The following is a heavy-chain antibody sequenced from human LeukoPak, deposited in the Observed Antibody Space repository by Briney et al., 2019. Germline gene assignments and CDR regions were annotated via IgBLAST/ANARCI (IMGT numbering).Heavy chain of an antibody. J-gene: IGHJ4*02. CDR3: ANTNLGVAPLYYFDY. CDR1: GFTFGSYA. D-gene: IGHD3-16*01. CDR2: ISGSGGST. Sequence: PGGSLRLSCAASGFTFGSYAMSWVRQAPGKGLEWVSAISGSGGSTYYADSVKGRFTISRDNSKNTLYLQMNSLRAEDTAVYYCANTNLGVAPLYYFDYWGQGTLVTVSS. V-gene: IGHV3-23*01.